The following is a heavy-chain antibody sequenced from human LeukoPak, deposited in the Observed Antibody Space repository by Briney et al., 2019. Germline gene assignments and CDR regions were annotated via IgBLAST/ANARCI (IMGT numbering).Heavy chain of an antibody. CDR3: AKERSGYDLYSWDY. CDR1: GFTFDDYA. J-gene: IGHJ4*02. CDR2: ISGSGGST. Sequence: GGSLRLSCAASGFTFDDYAMSWVRQAPGKGLEWVSPISGSGGSTYYADSVKGRFTISRDNSKNTLYLQMNSLRAEDTAVYYCAKERSGYDLYSWDYWGQGTLVTVSS. D-gene: IGHD5-12*01. V-gene: IGHV3-23*01.